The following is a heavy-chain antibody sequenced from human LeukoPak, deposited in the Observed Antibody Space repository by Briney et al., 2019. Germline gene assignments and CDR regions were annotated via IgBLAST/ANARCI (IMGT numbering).Heavy chain of an antibody. Sequence: SQTLSLTCTVSGGSISSGDYYWSWIRQPPGKGLEWNGYIYYSGSTYYNPSLKSRVTVSVDTSKNQFSLKMTSVTAADTAIYYCAREGTLGNHGRVINYWGQGTLVTVSS. V-gene: IGHV4-30-4*01. D-gene: IGHD1-14*01. J-gene: IGHJ4*02. CDR3: AREGTLGNHGRVINY. CDR1: GGSISSGDYY. CDR2: IYYSGST.